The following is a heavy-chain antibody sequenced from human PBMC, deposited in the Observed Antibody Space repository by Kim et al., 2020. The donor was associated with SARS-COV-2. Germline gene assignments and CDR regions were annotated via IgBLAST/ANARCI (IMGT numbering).Heavy chain of an antibody. CDR3: ARVTGSGWRP. V-gene: IGHV3-21*01. J-gene: IGHJ5*02. D-gene: IGHD6-19*01. Sequence: YIYYADSVKGRFTISRDNAKNSLYLQMNSLRAEDTAVYYCARVTGSGWRPWGQGTLVTVSS. CDR2: YI.